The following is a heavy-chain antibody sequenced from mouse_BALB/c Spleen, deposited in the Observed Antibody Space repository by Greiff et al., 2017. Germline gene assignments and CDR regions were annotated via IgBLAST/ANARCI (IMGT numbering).Heavy chain of an antibody. CDR2: INPYNGAT. V-gene: IGHV1-31*01. CDR1: GYSFTGYY. Sequence: VQLKQSGPELVKPGASVKISCKASGYSFTGYYMHWVKQSHVKSLEWIGRINPYNGATSYNQNFKDKASLTVDKSSSTAYMELHSLTSEDSAVYYCARSVDGRFDYWGQGTTLTVSS. J-gene: IGHJ2*01. CDR3: ARSVDGRFDY. D-gene: IGHD2-3*01.